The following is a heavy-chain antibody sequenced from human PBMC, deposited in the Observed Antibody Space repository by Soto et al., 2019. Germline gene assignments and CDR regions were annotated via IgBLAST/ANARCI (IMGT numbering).Heavy chain of an antibody. Sequence: SETLSLTCTVSGGSISTYYWSWIRQPPGKGLEWIGYVYYRGTTNYNPSLKSRVTISVETSKNQFSLKVTSVTAADTAVYYCAREDYYFDNWGQGTLVTVSS. V-gene: IGHV4-59*01. CDR3: AREDYYFDN. CDR1: GGSISTYY. CDR2: VYYRGTT. J-gene: IGHJ4*02.